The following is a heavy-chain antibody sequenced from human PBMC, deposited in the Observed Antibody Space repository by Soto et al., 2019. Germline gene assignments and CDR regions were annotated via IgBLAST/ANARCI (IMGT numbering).Heavy chain of an antibody. CDR2: IIPLSGRT. CDR3: ARGPDRSGFYLFDY. V-gene: IGHV1-69*01. CDR1: GGTFSNHA. D-gene: IGHD3-22*01. J-gene: IGHJ4*02. Sequence: QVRLVQSGAEVMKPGSSVKVSCKASGGTFSNHAVSWVRQAPGQGPEWMGGIIPLSGRTDYVQKFQGRVTITADESMTTAYMELSSLRYEDTAVYYCARGPDRSGFYLFDYWGQGTLVTVSS.